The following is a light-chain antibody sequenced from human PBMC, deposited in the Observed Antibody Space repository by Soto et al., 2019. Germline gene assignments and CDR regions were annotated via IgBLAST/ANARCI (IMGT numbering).Light chain of an antibody. CDR3: ASWADRLXGHV. CDR2: SND. V-gene: IGLV1-44*01. Sequence: QSLLSQPPSASGTPVQRVTVSCSGSSSNISSNTVNWYQQLPVTAPKLLIYSNDQLPSWVPYRFSSSKSVTSASLAISGLQYEDEDDYHCASWADRLXGHVVGTGTKVXV. CDR1: SSNISSNT. J-gene: IGLJ1*01.